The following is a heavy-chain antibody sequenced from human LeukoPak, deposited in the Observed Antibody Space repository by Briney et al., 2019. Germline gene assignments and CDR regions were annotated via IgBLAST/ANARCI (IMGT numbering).Heavy chain of an antibody. D-gene: IGHD3-10*01. V-gene: IGHV3-53*01. CDR3: ARDRDGSGSYYR. Sequence: GGSLRLSCAASGFTVSSNYMSWVRQAPGKRLEWVSVIYSGGSTYYADSVKGRFTISRDNSKNTLYLQMNSLRAEDTAVYYCARDRDGSGSYYRWGQGTLVTVSS. CDR2: IYSGGST. CDR1: GFTVSSNY. J-gene: IGHJ4*02.